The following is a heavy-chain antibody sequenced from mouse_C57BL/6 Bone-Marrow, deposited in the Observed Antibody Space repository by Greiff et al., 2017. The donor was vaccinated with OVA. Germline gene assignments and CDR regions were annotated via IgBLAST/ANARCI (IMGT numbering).Heavy chain of an antibody. CDR1: GFTFSDYY. CDR3: ARHSQLGLAMDY. V-gene: IGHV5-12*01. D-gene: IGHD4-1*02. CDR2: ISNGGGST. J-gene: IGHJ4*01. Sequence: EVKLMESGGGLVQPGGSLKLSCAASGFTFSDYYMYWVRQTPEKRLEWVAYISNGGGSTYYPDTVKGRFTISRDNAKNTLYLQMSRLKSEDTAMYYCARHSQLGLAMDYWGQGTSVTVSS.